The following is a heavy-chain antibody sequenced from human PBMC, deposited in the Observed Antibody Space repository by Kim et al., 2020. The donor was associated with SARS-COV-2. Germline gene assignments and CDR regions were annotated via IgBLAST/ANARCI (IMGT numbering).Heavy chain of an antibody. Sequence: GGSLRLSCAASGFTFSSYWMSWVRQAPGKGLEWVANIKQDGSEKYYVDSVKGRFTISRDNAKNSLYLQMNSVRAEDTAVYYCARDRAWSSWEWFGELTAPGMDVWGQGTTVTVSS. J-gene: IGHJ6*02. CDR1: GFTFSSYW. CDR2: IKQDGSEK. V-gene: IGHV3-7*01. D-gene: IGHD3-10*01. CDR3: ARDRAWSSWEWFGELTAPGMDV.